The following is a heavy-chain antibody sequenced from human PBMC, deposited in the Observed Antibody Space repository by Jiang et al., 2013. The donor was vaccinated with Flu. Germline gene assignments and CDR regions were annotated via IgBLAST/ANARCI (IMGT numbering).Heavy chain of an antibody. J-gene: IGHJ4*02. V-gene: IGHV3-23*01. Sequence: QLLESGGGLVQPGGSLRLSCAASRFAFSNYAMTWVRQAPGKGLEWVSAISGSGDGTYYADSVRGRFTISRDNSKNTLYLQMNSLRAEDTAIYYCARDQWAWEYSYGRDGYNSLLAYWGQGTLVTVSS. CDR2: ISGSGDGT. CDR3: ARDQWAWEYSYGRDGYNSLLAY. D-gene: IGHD5-24*01. CDR1: RFAFSNYA.